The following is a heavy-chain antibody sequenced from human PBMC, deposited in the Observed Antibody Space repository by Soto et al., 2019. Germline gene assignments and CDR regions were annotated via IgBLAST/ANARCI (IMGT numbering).Heavy chain of an antibody. J-gene: IGHJ4*02. CDR3: ARLLPGDSGLDY. CDR2: IYYSGST. Sequence: SETLCLTCTVSGGSISSGGYYGSWIRQHPGKGLEWIGYIYYSGSTYYNPSLKSRVTISVDTSKNQFSLKLSSVTAADTAVYFCARLLPGDSGLDYRGPGTLVTGSS. D-gene: IGHD7-27*01. CDR1: GGSISSGGYY. V-gene: IGHV4-31*03.